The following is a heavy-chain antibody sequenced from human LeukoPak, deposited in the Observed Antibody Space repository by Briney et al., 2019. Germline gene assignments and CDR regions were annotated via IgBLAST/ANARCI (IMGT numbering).Heavy chain of an antibody. CDR3: ARDSGTTGEVKFDP. CDR2: IYTSGST. D-gene: IGHD3-10*01. CDR1: GGPISSYY. J-gene: IGHJ5*02. Sequence: SETLSLTCTVSGGPISSYYWSWIRQPAGKGLEWIGRIYTSGSTDYNPSLKSRATMSVDTSKNQFSLKLSSVTAADTAVYYCARDSGTTGEVKFDPWGQGTLVTVSS. V-gene: IGHV4-4*07.